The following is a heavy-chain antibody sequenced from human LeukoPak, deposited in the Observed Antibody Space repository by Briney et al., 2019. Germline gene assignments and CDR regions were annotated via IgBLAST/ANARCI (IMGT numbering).Heavy chain of an antibody. Sequence: SETLSLTCTVSGGSISGYYWCWIRQPPGKGLEWIGEINHSGSTNYNPSLKSRVTISVDTSKNQFSLKLSSVTAADTAVYYCARGGVAAARSDFDYWGQGTLVTVSS. CDR3: ARGGVAAARSDFDY. CDR2: INHSGST. D-gene: IGHD6-13*01. V-gene: IGHV4-34*01. CDR1: GGSISGYY. J-gene: IGHJ4*02.